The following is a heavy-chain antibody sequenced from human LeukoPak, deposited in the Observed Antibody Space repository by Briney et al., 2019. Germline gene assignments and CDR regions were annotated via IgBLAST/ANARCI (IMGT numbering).Heavy chain of an antibody. D-gene: IGHD6-19*01. CDR2: ISGSGGNT. CDR3: AKDGKGAPVAGTGYFDY. Sequence: GASLRLSCAASGSTFSSYAMSWVRQAPGKGLEWVSVISGSGGNTYYADSVKGRFTISRDNSKNTLYLQMNSLRAEDTAIYYCAKDGKGAPVAGTGYFDYWGQGTLVTVSS. CDR1: GSTFSSYA. V-gene: IGHV3-23*01. J-gene: IGHJ4*02.